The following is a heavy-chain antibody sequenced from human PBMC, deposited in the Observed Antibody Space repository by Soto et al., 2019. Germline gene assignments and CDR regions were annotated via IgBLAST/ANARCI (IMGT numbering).Heavy chain of an antibody. CDR3: ARGVRGRHGIDV. CDR2: IIPIFGTA. J-gene: IGHJ6*02. Sequence: SVKVSCKASGGTFSSYAISWVRQAPGQGLEWMGGIIPIFGTASYAQKFQGRVTITADESTSTAYMELSSLRSEDTAVYYCARGVRGRHGIDVWGQATTVTASS. D-gene: IGHD3-16*01. CDR1: GGTFSSYA. V-gene: IGHV1-69*13.